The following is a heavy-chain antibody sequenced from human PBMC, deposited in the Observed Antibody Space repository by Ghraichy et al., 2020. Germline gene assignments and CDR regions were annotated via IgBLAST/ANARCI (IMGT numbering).Heavy chain of an antibody. CDR2: ISASGGST. Sequence: GGSLRLSCAASGLSFSKYVMSWVRQAPGKGLEWVSSISASGGSTYYADSVKGRFTISRDNSKNTLYVQMNSLRAEDTALYYCACRDYCPSGVCYDGWFDYWSQGTLVTVSS. CDR1: GLSFSKYV. D-gene: IGHD2-8*01. V-gene: IGHV3-23*01. J-gene: IGHJ4*02. CDR3: ACRDYCPSGVCYDGWFDY.